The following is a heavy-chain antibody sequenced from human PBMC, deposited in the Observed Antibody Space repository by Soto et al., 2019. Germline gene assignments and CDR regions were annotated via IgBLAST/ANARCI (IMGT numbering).Heavy chain of an antibody. Sequence: QVQLVQSGAEVKKPGASVKVSCKASGYTFPSYAMHWVRQAPGQRLEWMGWINAGNGNTKYSQKFQGRVTITRDTSASTAYMELSSLRSEDTAVYYCARTVGYYYGMDVWGQGTTVTVSS. D-gene: IGHD4-17*01. CDR3: ARTVGYYYGMDV. J-gene: IGHJ6*02. V-gene: IGHV1-3*01. CDR2: INAGNGNT. CDR1: GYTFPSYA.